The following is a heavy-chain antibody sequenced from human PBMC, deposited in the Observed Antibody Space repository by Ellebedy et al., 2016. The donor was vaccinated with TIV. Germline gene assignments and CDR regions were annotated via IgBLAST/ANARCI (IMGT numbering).Heavy chain of an antibody. CDR2: IYYNGNT. CDR3: ARAVYSDILTGHYYFDY. CDR1: GGSISSSSYY. J-gene: IGHJ4*02. V-gene: IGHV4-39*07. Sequence: SETLSLXCTVSGGSISSSSYYWGWIRQPPGKGLEWIGSIYYNGNTYYYPSLKSRVSISVDTSKNQFSLKLSSVTAADTAVYFCARAVYSDILTGHYYFDYWGQGTLVTVSS. D-gene: IGHD3-9*01.